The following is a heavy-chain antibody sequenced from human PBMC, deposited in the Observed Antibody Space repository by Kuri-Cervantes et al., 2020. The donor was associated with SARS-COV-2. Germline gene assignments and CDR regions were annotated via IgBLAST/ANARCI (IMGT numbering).Heavy chain of an antibody. Sequence: GESLKISCEGSGYTFTSYWIAWVRQMPGKGLEWMGIIYPGTSDIRYSPSFQGQVTISADKSITTAYLQWSSLKASDTAIYYCARGLEYCSSTNCYRGRDYYYYGMDVWGQGTTVTVSS. CDR2: IYPGTSDI. CDR3: ARGLEYCSSTNCYRGRDYYYYGMDV. CDR1: GYTFTSYW. D-gene: IGHD2-2*02. J-gene: IGHJ6*02. V-gene: IGHV5-51*01.